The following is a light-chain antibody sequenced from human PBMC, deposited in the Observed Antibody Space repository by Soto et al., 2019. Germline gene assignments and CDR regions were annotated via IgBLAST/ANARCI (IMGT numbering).Light chain of an antibody. V-gene: IGKV1-5*01. J-gene: IGKJ1*01. CDR1: QSVSNW. Sequence: DIQMTQSPSSLSASVGARVPITCRASQSVSNWLAWYQQKPGKAPKLLIYDASTLESGVPSRFSGSRSGTEFTLTISSLQPDDFATYYCQQYNSYSWTFGQGTKVDIK. CDR2: DAS. CDR3: QQYNSYSWT.